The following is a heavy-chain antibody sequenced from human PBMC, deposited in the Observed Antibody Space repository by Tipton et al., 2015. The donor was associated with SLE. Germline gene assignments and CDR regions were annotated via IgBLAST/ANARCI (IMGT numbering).Heavy chain of an antibody. CDR1: GGSISSYY. CDR3: ARERSPGIV. CDR2: IYTSGST. Sequence: TLSLTCTVSGGSISSYYWSWIRQPAGKGLEWIGYIYTSGSTNYNPSLKSRVTISVDTSRNHFSLKLSSVTAADTAVYYCARERSPGIVWGQGTMVTVSS. J-gene: IGHJ3*01. V-gene: IGHV4-4*07.